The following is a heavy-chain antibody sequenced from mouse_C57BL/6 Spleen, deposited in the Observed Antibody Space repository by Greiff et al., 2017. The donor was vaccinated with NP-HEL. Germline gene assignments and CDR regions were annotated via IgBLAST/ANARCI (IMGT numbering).Heavy chain of an antibody. CDR1: GYTFTDYY. J-gene: IGHJ2*01. D-gene: IGHD2-4*01. Sequence: VQLQQSGPVLVKPGASVKMSCKASGYTFTDYYMNWVKQSHGKSLEWIGVINPYNGGTSYNQKFKGKATLTVDKSSSTAYMELNSLTSEDSAVYYCARSRGDYVHFDYWGQGTTLTVSS. V-gene: IGHV1-19*01. CDR2: INPYNGGT. CDR3: ARSRGDYVHFDY.